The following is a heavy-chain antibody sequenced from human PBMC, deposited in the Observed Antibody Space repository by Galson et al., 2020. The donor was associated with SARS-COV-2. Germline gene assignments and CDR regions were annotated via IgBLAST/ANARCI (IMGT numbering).Heavy chain of an antibody. V-gene: IGHV3-30*04. CDR3: ARASKGSYYYGMDV. D-gene: IGHD2-15*01. CDR1: GFTFSSYA. Sequence: GGSLRLSCAASGFTFSSYAMHWVRQAPGKGLEWVAVISYDGSNKYYADSVKGRCTISRDNSKNTLYLQMNSLRAEDTAVYYCARASKGSYYYGMDVWGQGTTVTVSS. CDR2: ISYDGSNK. J-gene: IGHJ6*02.